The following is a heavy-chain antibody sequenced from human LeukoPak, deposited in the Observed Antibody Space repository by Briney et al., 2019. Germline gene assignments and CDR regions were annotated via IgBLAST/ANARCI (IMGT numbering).Heavy chain of an antibody. CDR3: ARLYYYYYYMDV. CDR1: GGSISGHY. CDR2: IYTSGST. V-gene: IGHV4-4*09. Sequence: SETLSLTCTVSGGSISGHYWSWIRQPPGKGLEWIGYIYTSGSTNYNPSLKSRVTISVDTSKNQFSLKLSSVTAADTAVYYCARLYYYYYYMDVWGKGTTVTVSS. J-gene: IGHJ6*03.